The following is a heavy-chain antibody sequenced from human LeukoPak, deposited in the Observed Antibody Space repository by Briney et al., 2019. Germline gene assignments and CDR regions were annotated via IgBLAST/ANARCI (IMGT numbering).Heavy chain of an antibody. CDR2: IIPIFGTA. Sequence: SVKVSCKASGGTFSSYAISWVRQAPGQGLQWMGGIIPIFGTANYAQKFQGRVTITADESTSTAYMELSSLRSEDTAVYYCAKTYYDILTGYYFGWFDPWGQGTLVTVSS. V-gene: IGHV1-69*13. D-gene: IGHD3-9*01. CDR3: AKTYYDILTGYYFGWFDP. J-gene: IGHJ5*02. CDR1: GGTFSSYA.